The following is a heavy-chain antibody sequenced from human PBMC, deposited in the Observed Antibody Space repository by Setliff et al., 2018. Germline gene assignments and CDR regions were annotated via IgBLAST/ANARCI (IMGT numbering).Heavy chain of an antibody. CDR2: IFQSGIT. J-gene: IGHJ6*02. CDR3: ARGPDLTAVGATYFYGMDV. CDR1: GFSITNGYY. V-gene: IGHV4-38-2*01. D-gene: IGHD6-19*01. Sequence: SETLSLTCAVSGFSITNGYYWGWIRQSPGKGLEWIGNIFQSGITFYNPSLKSRVTMSLDTSQNQFSLKLRSVTAADTAVYYCARGPDLTAVGATYFYGMDVWGQGATVTVSS.